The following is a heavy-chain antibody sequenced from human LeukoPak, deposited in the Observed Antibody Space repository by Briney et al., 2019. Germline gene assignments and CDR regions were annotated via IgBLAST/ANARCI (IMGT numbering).Heavy chain of an antibody. V-gene: IGHV4-4*07. Sequence: SETLSLTCAVSGYSISSGYYWSWIRQPAGKGLEWIGHIYTSGSTNYNPSLKSRVTMSVDTSKNQFSLNLKSVTAADTAVYFCARGGCSSTSCYWKKNYFDFWGQGTLVTVSS. CDR1: GYSISSGYY. D-gene: IGHD2-2*01. CDR2: IYTSGST. J-gene: IGHJ4*02. CDR3: ARGGCSSTSCYWKKNYFDF.